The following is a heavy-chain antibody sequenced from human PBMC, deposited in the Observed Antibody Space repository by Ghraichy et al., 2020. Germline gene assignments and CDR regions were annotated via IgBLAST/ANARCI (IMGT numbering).Heavy chain of an antibody. J-gene: IGHJ6*02. D-gene: IGHD3-22*01. CDR1: GYTFTSYG. Sequence: ASVKVSCKASGYTFTSYGISWVRQAPGQGLEWMGWISAYNGNTNYAQKLQGRVTMTTDTSTSTAYMELRSLRSDDTAVYYCARVSYYYDSSGYYYPYYYYYYGMDVWGQGTTVTVSS. CDR2: ISAYNGNT. CDR3: ARVSYYYDSSGYYYPYYYYYYGMDV. V-gene: IGHV1-18*01.